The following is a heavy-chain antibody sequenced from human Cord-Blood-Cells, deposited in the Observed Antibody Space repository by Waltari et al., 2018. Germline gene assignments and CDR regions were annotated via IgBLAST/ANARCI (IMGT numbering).Heavy chain of an antibody. CDR1: GFTFRSHA. Sequence: EVQLLDSGVGLVQPGGSLRPSCAASGFTFRSHAMSWVRQAPGKGLEWVSAISGSGGSTYYADSVKGRFTISRDNTKNTLYLQMNSLRAEDTAVYYCAKDPDDAFDIWGQGTMVTVSS. CDR2: ISGSGGST. J-gene: IGHJ3*02. CDR3: AKDPDDAFDI. V-gene: IGHV3-23*01.